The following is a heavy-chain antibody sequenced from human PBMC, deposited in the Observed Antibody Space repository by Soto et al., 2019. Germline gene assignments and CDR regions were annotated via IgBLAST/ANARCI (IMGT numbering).Heavy chain of an antibody. CDR1: GFTVSSNY. CDR3: ARDGRFGELEYYYYYGMDV. Sequence: EVQLVESGGGLIQPGGSLRLSCAASGFTVSSNYMSWVRQAPGKGLEWVSVIYSGGSTYYADSVKGRFTISRDNSXNXLXXQMNSLRAEDTAVYYCARDGRFGELEYYYYYGMDVWGQGTTVTVSS. V-gene: IGHV3-53*01. CDR2: IYSGGST. J-gene: IGHJ6*02. D-gene: IGHD3-10*01.